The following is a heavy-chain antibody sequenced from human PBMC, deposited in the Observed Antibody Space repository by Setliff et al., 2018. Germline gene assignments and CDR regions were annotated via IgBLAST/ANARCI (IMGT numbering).Heavy chain of an antibody. V-gene: IGHV1-18*01. Sequence: ASVKVSCKASGYIFSTYGITWVRQAPGQGLEWMGFISLYDGHTNYAQNFQGRLTVTTDTSTSTAYMELSSLRFDDTAVYYCARGNPAERYEYWGQGTLVTVSS. CDR1: GYIFSTYG. CDR2: ISLYDGHT. D-gene: IGHD5-12*01. CDR3: ARGNPAERYEY. J-gene: IGHJ1*01.